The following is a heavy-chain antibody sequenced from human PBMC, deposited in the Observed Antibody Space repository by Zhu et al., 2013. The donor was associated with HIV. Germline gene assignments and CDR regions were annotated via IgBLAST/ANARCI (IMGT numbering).Heavy chain of an antibody. CDR3: ARGGRISMIAVLPDAFDI. CDR1: GYIFTTYG. J-gene: IGHJ3*02. CDR2: ISAYNGNT. Sequence: QVQLVQSGAEVKKPGASVKVSCKASGYIFTTYGVNWVRQAPGQGLEWMGWISAYNGNTNYAQRLQGRVTMTTDTSTNTAYMELRSLRSDDTAVYYCARGGRISMIAVLPDAFDIWGQGTLVTVSS. V-gene: IGHV1-18*01. D-gene: IGHD3-22*01.